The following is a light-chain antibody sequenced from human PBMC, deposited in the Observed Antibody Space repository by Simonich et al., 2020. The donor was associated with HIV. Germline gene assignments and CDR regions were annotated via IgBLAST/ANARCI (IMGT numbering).Light chain of an antibody. CDR3: QQYYTTPYT. V-gene: IGKV4-1*01. CDR2: WAA. CDR1: HSVLYRSNNKNY. Sequence: DIVMTQSTDSLAVSLGERASIHCRSGHSVLYRSNNKNYLAWDQPKPGQPPKLLIYWAATRESGGPDRFSGSGSGTDFTLTISSLQAEDVAVYYCQQYYTTPYTFGQWTKLEIK. J-gene: IGKJ2*01.